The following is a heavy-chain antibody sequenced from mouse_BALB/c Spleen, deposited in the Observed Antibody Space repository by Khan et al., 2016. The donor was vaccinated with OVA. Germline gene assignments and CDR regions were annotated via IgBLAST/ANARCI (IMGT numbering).Heavy chain of an antibody. CDR3: TSWSDWFAY. CDR1: GYTFTSYW. CDR2: IYPGSGST. Sequence: LQQPGSELVRPGASVKLSCKASGYTFTSYWMHWVKQRPGKGLEWIGDIYPGSGSTNYADKFKGKATLTVDTSSSTAYMQLSSLTAADSAVFYCTSWSDWFAYWGEGTLVTVAA. V-gene: IGHV1S22*01. J-gene: IGHJ3*01.